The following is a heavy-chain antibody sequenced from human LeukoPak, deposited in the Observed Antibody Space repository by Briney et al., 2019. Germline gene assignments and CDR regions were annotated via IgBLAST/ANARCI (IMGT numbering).Heavy chain of an antibody. CDR2: ISWNSGSI. Sequence: PGRSLRLSCAASGFTFYDYAMHWVRHAPGKGLEWVSGISWNSGSIGYADSVKGRFTISRDNAKNSLYLQMNSLRAEDTALYYCAKDIGIDWWLRACFDYWGQGTLVTVSS. CDR3: AKDIGIDWWLRACFDY. J-gene: IGHJ4*02. CDR1: GFTFYDYA. V-gene: IGHV3-9*01. D-gene: IGHD5-12*01.